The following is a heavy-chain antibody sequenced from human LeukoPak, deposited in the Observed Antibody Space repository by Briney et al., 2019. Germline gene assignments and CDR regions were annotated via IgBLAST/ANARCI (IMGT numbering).Heavy chain of an antibody. V-gene: IGHV3-23*01. Sequence: GGSLRLSCAASGFTFSSYAMNWVRQAPGKGLEWVSGISGGGDTTFYADSVKGRFTISRNNSKNTLYPHMNSLRAEDTAVYYCEKLRSSSSSDAFDIWGQGTMVTVSS. CDR3: EKLRSSSSSDAFDI. CDR1: GFTFSSYA. D-gene: IGHD2-2*01. J-gene: IGHJ3*02. CDR2: ISGGGDTT.